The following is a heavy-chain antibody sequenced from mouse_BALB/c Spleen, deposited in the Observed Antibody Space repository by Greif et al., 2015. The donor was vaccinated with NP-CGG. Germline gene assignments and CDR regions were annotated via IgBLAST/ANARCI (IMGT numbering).Heavy chain of an antibody. Sequence: QVQLQQSGAELAKPGASVKMSCKASGYTFTSYWMHWVKQRPGQGLEWIGYINPSTGYTEYNQKFKDKATLTADKSSSTACMQLSSLTSEDSAVYYCATTVVATFAYWGQGTLVTVSA. CDR1: GYTFTSYW. CDR3: ATTVVATFAY. J-gene: IGHJ3*01. V-gene: IGHV1-7*01. CDR2: INPSTGYT. D-gene: IGHD1-1*01.